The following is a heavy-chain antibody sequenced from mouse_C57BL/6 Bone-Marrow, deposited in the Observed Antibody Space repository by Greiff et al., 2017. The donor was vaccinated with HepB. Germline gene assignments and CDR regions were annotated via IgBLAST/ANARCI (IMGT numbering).Heavy chain of an antibody. J-gene: IGHJ2*01. V-gene: IGHV12-3*01. CDR3: AGDLYYYAHYFDY. Sequence: VKLMESGPGLVKPSQSLFLTCSIPGFPITSGYYWIWIRQSPGNTLEWMGYITHSGETFYNPSLQSPISITRETSKNQFFLQLNSVTTEDTAMYYCAGDLYYYAHYFDYWGQGTTLTVSS. CDR1: GFPITSGYY. D-gene: IGHD1-1*01. CDR2: ITHSGET.